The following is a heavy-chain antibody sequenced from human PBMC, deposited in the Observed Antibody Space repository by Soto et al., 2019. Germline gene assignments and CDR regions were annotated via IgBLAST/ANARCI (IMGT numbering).Heavy chain of an antibody. CDR3: ARSSGGNFGIIIEGTNWFAP. V-gene: IGHV1-46*01. J-gene: IGHJ5*02. Sequence: QLVQSGGEVKQPGASVKVSCKAPRDTFTSYYINWVRQAPGQGLEWMGVINPHGGSTAYAQKFKGRVTLTRATFASTVYMEVSSLTSEDTAMYYCARSSGGNFGIIIEGTNWFAPWGQGTLVTVSS. CDR1: RDTFTSYY. CDR2: INPHGGST. D-gene: IGHD1-26*01.